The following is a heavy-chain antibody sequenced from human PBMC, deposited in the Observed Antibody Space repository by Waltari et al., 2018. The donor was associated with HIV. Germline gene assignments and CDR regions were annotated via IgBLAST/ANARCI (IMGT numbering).Heavy chain of an antibody. CDR2: ISSYNGNT. D-gene: IGHD3-22*01. CDR1: GYTFTSYG. J-gene: IGHJ4*02. Sequence: QVQLVQSGAEVKKPGASVKVSCKASGYTFTSYGISWVRQAPGQGLEWMGWISSYNGNTNYAQKLQGRGTMTTDTSTSTAYMGLRSRRSDDTAVYYCARDFYFYYDRSGYPYFDYWRQGTLVTVSS. CDR3: ARDFYFYYDRSGYPYFDY. V-gene: IGHV1-18*01.